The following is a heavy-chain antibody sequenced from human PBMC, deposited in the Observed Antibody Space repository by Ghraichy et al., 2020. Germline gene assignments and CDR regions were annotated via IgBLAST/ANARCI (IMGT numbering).Heavy chain of an antibody. CDR1: GGSISTYY. D-gene: IGHD3-9*01. CDR3: ARGHYDILTCYSGHNWFDP. J-gene: IGHJ5*02. Sequence: SETLSLTCTVSGGSISTYYWSWIRQPPGKGLEWIGNIYYRGSTKYNPSLKSRVAISVDTSKNQFSLKLSSVTAADTAVYYWARGHYDILTCYSGHNWFDPWDQGTLVTVSS. V-gene: IGHV4-59*01. CDR2: IYYRGST.